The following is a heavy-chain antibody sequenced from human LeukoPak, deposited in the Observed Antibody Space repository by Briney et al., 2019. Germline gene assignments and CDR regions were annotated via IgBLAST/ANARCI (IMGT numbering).Heavy chain of an antibody. Sequence: ASVKVSCKTSGYTVTNYYIHWVRQAPGQGLEWMGVINHSDGSTSYAQNFQGRVTMTRDTSTSTVYMQLSSLRSEDTALYYCAGEYSNSGRFDYGRQGILVTVSS. J-gene: IGHJ4*02. CDR2: INHSDGST. CDR1: GYTVTNYY. V-gene: IGHV1-46*01. D-gene: IGHD6-6*01. CDR3: AGEYSNSGRFDY.